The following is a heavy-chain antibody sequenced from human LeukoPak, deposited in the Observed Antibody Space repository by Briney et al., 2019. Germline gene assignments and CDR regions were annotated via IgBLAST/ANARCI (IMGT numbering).Heavy chain of an antibody. CDR2: INPNSGGT. D-gene: IGHD2-2*01. J-gene: IGHJ4*02. CDR3: ATSRGYCSSTSCRDDYYFDY. V-gene: IGHV1-2*02. Sequence: ASVKVSCRASGYTFTGYYMHWVRQAPGQGLEWMGWINPNSGGTNYAQKFQGRVTMTRDTSISTAYMELSRLRSDDTAVYYCATSRGYCSSTSCRDDYYFDYWGQGTLVTVSS. CDR1: GYTFTGYY.